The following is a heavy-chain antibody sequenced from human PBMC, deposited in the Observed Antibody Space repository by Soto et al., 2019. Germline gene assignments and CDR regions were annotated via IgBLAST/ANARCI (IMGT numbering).Heavy chain of an antibody. CDR2: ISSSSSTI. Sequence: GGSLRLSCAASGFTFSSYSMNWVRQAPGKGLEWVSYISSSSSTIYYADSVKGRFTISRDNAKNSLYLQMNSLRAEDTAVYYCAKASNGDAFDIWGQGTMVTVSS. CDR3: AKASNGDAFDI. D-gene: IGHD7-27*01. V-gene: IGHV3-48*01. CDR1: GFTFSSYS. J-gene: IGHJ3*02.